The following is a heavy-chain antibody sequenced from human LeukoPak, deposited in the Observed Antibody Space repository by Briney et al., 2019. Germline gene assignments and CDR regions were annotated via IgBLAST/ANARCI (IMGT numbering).Heavy chain of an antibody. CDR2: ISSNGGST. CDR1: GFTFSSYA. CDR3: VKDRVSISSSGYFDC. D-gene: IGHD6-13*01. Sequence: GGSLRLSCSASGFTFSSYAMHWVRQAPGKGLEYVSAISSNGGSTYYADSVKGRFTISRDNSKNTLYLQMSSLRAEDSAVYYCVKDRVSISSSGYFDCWGQGTLVTVSS. J-gene: IGHJ4*02. V-gene: IGHV3-64D*06.